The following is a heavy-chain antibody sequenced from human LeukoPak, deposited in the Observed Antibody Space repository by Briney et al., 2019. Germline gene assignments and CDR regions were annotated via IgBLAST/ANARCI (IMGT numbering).Heavy chain of an antibody. D-gene: IGHD4-17*01. CDR2: ISPSGAST. J-gene: IGHJ2*01. Sequence: ASVKVSCKASGYTFTSYYMHWVRQAPGQGLEWMGIISPSGASTSYAQKFQGRVTMTRDTSTSTVYMGLSSLRSEDTAVYYCARDPYGAKIGSWYFDLWGRGTLVTVSS. V-gene: IGHV1-46*01. CDR1: GYTFTSYY. CDR3: ARDPYGAKIGSWYFDL.